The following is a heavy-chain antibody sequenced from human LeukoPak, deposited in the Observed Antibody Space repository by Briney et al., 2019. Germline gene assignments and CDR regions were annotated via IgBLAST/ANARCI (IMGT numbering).Heavy chain of an antibody. J-gene: IGHJ4*02. CDR2: MNPNSGNT. Sequence: ASVKVSCKASGYTFTSYDINWVRQATGQGLEWMGWMNPNSGNTGYAQKFQGRVTMTRNTSISTAYMELSSLRSEDTAVYYCARDPSVYYYDSSGYHWGQGTLVTVSS. D-gene: IGHD3-22*01. CDR3: ARDPSVYYYDSSGYH. V-gene: IGHV1-8*01. CDR1: GYTFTSYD.